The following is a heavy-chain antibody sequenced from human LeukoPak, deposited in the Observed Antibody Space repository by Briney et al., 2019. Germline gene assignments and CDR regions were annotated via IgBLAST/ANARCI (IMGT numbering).Heavy chain of an antibody. CDR2: IKQDGSDK. D-gene: IGHD5-18*01. CDR1: GFIFSSYW. J-gene: IGHJ4*02. V-gene: IGHV3-7*01. CDR3: ARDAGYGYDRFDY. Sequence: GGSLRLSCAASGFIFSSYWMSWVRQAPGKGLEWVANIKQDGSDKNYVDSLKGRFTISRDNAKNSLYLQMNSLRAEDTAVYYCARDAGYGYDRFDYWGQGTQVTVSS.